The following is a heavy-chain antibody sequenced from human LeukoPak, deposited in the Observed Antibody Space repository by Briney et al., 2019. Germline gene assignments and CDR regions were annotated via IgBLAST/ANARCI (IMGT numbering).Heavy chain of an antibody. J-gene: IGHJ4*02. CDR2: ISSGGNVE. V-gene: IGHV3-48*03. Sequence: PGGSLRLSCAASGFTFSSHEMNWVRQAPGKGLEWLSHISSGGNVEYYLDSVRGRFTISRDNARSLVFLQMNSLRAEDTAVYYCARDTVNGPFVVSLDYWGQGALVTVSS. CDR3: ARDTVNGPFVVSLDY. CDR1: GFTFSSHE. D-gene: IGHD2-8*01.